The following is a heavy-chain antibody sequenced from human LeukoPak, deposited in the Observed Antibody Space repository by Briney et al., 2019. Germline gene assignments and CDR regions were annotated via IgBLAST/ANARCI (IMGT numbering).Heavy chain of an antibody. CDR2: IFPSDSDT. D-gene: IGHD6-19*01. V-gene: IGHV5-51*01. J-gene: IGHJ3*02. CDR1: GNSFTRSW. Sequence: GESLKISCKGSGNSFTRSWIGWVRQMAGKGLEWMGVIFPSDSDTTYSPSFQGQVTISVDKSLNTAYLQWSSLKASDTAMYYCARPRKGSGWYDAFDIWGQGTMVAVSS. CDR3: ARPRKGSGWYDAFDI.